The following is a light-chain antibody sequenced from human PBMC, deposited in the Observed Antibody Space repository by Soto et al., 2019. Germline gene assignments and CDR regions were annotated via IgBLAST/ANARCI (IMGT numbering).Light chain of an antibody. J-gene: IGKJ1*01. CDR3: KPYDVSPWT. V-gene: IGKV3-20*01. CDR1: QSVGGDH. Sequence: EIVLTQSPDNMSLSPGERATLSCRASQSVGGDHLAWYQQKPGQAPRLLMYLASTRATDIPDRISGGGSGTDFTLTISRLEPEDSAMYYCKPYDVSPWTFGQGTKVEIK. CDR2: LAS.